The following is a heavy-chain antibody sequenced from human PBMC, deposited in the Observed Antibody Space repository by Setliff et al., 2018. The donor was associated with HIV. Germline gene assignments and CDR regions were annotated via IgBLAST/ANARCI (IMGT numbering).Heavy chain of an antibody. D-gene: IGHD6-13*01. Sequence: ASVKVSCKASGYTFTTYVMHWVRQAPGQRLEWIGWINTVNGNRKYSQEFQGRITIAMDTSASTVYMEVSSLRSEVMAVYYCAREGAAAGLDLDYWGQGTLVTVSS. V-gene: IGHV1-3*03. J-gene: IGHJ4*02. CDR1: GYTFTTYV. CDR3: AREGAAAGLDLDY. CDR2: INTVNGNR.